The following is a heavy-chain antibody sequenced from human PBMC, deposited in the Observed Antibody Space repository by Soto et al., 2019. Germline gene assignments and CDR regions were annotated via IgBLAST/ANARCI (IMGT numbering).Heavy chain of an antibody. CDR3: TTDRTVTTPLYYYYYGMDV. CDR1: GVTVWNAG. Sequence: PWGCMKLCSAACGVTVWNAGVGWAHKAPGKGLEWVGRIKSKTDGGTTDYAAPVKGRFTISRDDSKNTLYLQMNSLKTEDTAVYYCTTDRTVTTPLYYYYYGMDVWGQGTTVTVSS. J-gene: IGHJ6*02. CDR2: IKSKTDGGTT. V-gene: IGHV3-15*01. D-gene: IGHD4-17*01.